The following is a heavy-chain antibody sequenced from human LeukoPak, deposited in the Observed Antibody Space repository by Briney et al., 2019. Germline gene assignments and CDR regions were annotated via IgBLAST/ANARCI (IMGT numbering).Heavy chain of an antibody. CDR1: GFTFSSYA. CDR2: ISGSGGST. D-gene: IGHD7-27*01. Sequence: GGSLRLSCAASGFTFSSYAMSWVRQAPGKGLEWVSAISGSGGSTYYAASVKGRFTISRDNSKNTLYLQMNSLRAEDTAVYYCAKGTGFLPSYWFDPWGQGNLVTVSS. J-gene: IGHJ5*02. V-gene: IGHV3-23*01. CDR3: AKGTGFLPSYWFDP.